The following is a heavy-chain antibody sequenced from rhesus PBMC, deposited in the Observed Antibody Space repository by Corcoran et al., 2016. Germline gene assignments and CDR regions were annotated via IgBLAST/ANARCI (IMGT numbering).Heavy chain of an antibody. CDR2: IDPSDSDT. J-gene: IGHJ2*01. CDR1: VYSFTSYW. CDR3: AKDYYSGGFSWYFDL. V-gene: IGHV5-20*01. D-gene: IGHD6-37*01. Sequence: GAWVNRHGESLKIACKTSVYSFTSYWISWVRQMPGKGLEWMGAIDPSDSDTRYNPSFQGQVTISADKSISTAYLRWSRLKASDTATYYCAKDYYSGGFSWYFDLWGPGTPITISS.